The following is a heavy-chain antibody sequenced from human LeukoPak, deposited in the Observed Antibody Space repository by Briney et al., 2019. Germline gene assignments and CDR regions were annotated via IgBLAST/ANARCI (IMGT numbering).Heavy chain of an antibody. V-gene: IGHV5-51*01. CDR3: AKALGGSGWRFEF. J-gene: IGHJ4*02. CDR1: GYTFTSYW. D-gene: IGHD6-19*01. Sequence: GESLKISCKAPGYTFTSYWIAWVRQVPGKGLEFMGVIYPGDSDTRYRPSFQGQVTISADKSISTAYLQWSSLKASDTAIYYCAKALGGSGWRFEFWGQGTLVTVSS. CDR2: IYPGDSDT.